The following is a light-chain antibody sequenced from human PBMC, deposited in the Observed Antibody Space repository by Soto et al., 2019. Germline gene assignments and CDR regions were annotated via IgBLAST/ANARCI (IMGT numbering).Light chain of an antibody. V-gene: IGLV2-14*01. CDR3: SSYAGSTL. J-gene: IGLJ2*01. CDR1: SSDVGGYNY. Sequence: QSALTQPASVSGSPGQSITISCTGTSSDVGGYNYVSWYQQHPGKAPKVMIYEVNNGPSGVSNRFSGSKSGNTASLTISGLQAEDEADYYCSSYAGSTLFGGGTQLTVL. CDR2: EVN.